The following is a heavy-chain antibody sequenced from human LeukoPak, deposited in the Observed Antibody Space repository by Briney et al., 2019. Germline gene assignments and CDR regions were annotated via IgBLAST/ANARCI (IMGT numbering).Heavy chain of an antibody. CDR1: GFTFSNYW. CDR2: IKQDGSEK. J-gene: IGHJ6*02. D-gene: IGHD1/OR15-1a*01. V-gene: IGHV3-7*02. CDR3: ARVGITGTALDV. Sequence: GGSLSLSCTASGFTFSNYWMSWVRQTPEKGLEWVANIKQDGSEKVYVDSVKGRFTISRDNAKNSLYLQMNSLRAEDTAVYYCARVGITGTALDVWGQGTTVTVSS.